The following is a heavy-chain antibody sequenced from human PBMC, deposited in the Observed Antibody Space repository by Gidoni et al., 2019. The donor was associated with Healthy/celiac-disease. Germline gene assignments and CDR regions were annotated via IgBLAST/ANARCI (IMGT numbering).Heavy chain of an antibody. D-gene: IGHD2-15*01. CDR2: ISYDGSNK. J-gene: IGHJ6*03. V-gene: IGHV3-30*18. CDR3: AKTGRPYGSGGSCYYYYYMDV. Sequence: QVQLVESGGGVVQPGRSLRLSCAASGFTFSSYGMHWVRQAPGKGLEWVAVISYDGSNKYYADSVKGRFTISRDNSKNTLYLQMNSLRAEDTAVYYCAKTGRPYGSGGSCYYYYYMDVWGKGTTVTVSS. CDR1: GFTFSSYG.